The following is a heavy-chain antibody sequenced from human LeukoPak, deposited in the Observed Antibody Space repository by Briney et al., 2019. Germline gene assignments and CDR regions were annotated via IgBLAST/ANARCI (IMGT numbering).Heavy chain of an antibody. J-gene: IGHJ6*03. V-gene: IGHV4-39*07. Sequence: PSETLSLTCTVSGGSISSYYWGWFRQPPEKGLEWIGNIYYSGSTYYNPSLKSRVTISVDTSKNQFSLTLSSVTAADTAVYYCARDPYSGNYGTYYYYYMDVWGKGTTVTISS. CDR3: ARDPYSGNYGTYYYYYMDV. CDR2: IYYSGST. D-gene: IGHD1-26*01. CDR1: GGSISSYY.